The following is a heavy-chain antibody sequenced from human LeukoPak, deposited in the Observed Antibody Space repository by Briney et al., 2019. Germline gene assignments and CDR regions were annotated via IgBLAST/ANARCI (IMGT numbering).Heavy chain of an antibody. Sequence: QTGGSLRLSCAASGFTFRSYAMHWLRQSPGKGLEYVSGISSNGGSTYYANSVKGRFTISRDNYKNTLYLQMNSLRAEDTAVYYCAKSSWYYDFWSGYYQDYYYYMDVWGQGTMVTVSS. D-gene: IGHD3-3*01. V-gene: IGHV3-64*01. CDR2: ISSNGGST. CDR3: AKSSWYYDFWSGYYQDYYYYMDV. CDR1: GFTFRSYA. J-gene: IGHJ6*03.